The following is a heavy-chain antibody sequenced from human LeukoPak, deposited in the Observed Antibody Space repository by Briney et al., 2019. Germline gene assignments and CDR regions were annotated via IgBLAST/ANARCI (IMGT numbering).Heavy chain of an antibody. Sequence: PGGSLRLSCAASGFTFSSYWMSWVRQAPGKGLEWVANIKQDGSEKYYVDSVKGRFTISRDNAKNSLYLQMNSLRAEDTAVYYCARDYKSGYSYDDYYYYYGMDVWGQGTTVTVSS. D-gene: IGHD5-18*01. V-gene: IGHV3-7*01. CDR2: IKQDGSEK. J-gene: IGHJ6*02. CDR3: ARDYKSGYSYDDYYYYYGMDV. CDR1: GFTFSSYW.